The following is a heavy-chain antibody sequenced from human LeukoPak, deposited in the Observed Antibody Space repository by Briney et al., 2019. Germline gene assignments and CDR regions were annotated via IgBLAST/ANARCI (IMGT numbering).Heavy chain of an antibody. CDR1: GYSFTSYW. D-gene: IGHD4-11*01. CDR3: ARQAITVTTFTYYYYGMDV. V-gene: IGHV5-51*01. Sequence: GESLKISCKGSGYSFTSYWIGWVRQMPGKGLEWMGIIYPGDSDTRYSPSFQGRVTISADKSISTAYLQWSSLKASDTAMYYCARQAITVTTFTYYYYGMDVWGQGTTVTVSS. CDR2: IYPGDSDT. J-gene: IGHJ6*02.